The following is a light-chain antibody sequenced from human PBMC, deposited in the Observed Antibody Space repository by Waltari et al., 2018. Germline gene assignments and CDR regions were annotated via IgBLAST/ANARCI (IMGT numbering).Light chain of an antibody. CDR2: DVT. CDR1: STDVGSYNY. V-gene: IGLV2-14*03. Sequence: QSALTQPASVSGSPGQSLPISCTGTSTDVGSYNYVSWYQQYPGKAPQLIIYDVTQRPSGISTRFSGSKSGNTASLTISGLQAEDEADYFCNSHSTTTPVVFGGGTKVTVL. CDR3: NSHSTTTPVV. J-gene: IGLJ2*01.